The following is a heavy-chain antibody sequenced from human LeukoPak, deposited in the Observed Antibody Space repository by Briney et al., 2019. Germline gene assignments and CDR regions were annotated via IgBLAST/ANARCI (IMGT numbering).Heavy chain of an antibody. J-gene: IGHJ6*02. V-gene: IGHV3-21*01. CDR2: ISSGSSDI. Sequence: GGSLRLSCAPSGFTLGTYSMNWVRQAPGKGLEWVSSISSGSSDIYYADSVKGRFTISRDNAKNSLFLQMNSLRVEDTAVYYCARDAFASSWPNYYYGMDVWGQGTMVTVSS. CDR3: ARDAFASSWPNYYYGMDV. D-gene: IGHD6-13*01. CDR1: GFTLGTYS.